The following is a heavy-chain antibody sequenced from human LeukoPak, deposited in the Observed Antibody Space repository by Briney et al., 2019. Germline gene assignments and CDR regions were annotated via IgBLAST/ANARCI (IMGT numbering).Heavy chain of an antibody. Sequence: GSSVKVSCKASGGTFSSYAISWVRQAPGQGLEWMGRIIPILGIANYAQKFQGRVTITADKSTSTAYMELSSLRSEDTAVYYCARDVDYYDSSGSLGYWGQGTLVTVSS. CDR3: ARDVDYYDSSGSLGY. V-gene: IGHV1-69*04. CDR2: IIPILGIA. J-gene: IGHJ4*02. D-gene: IGHD3-22*01. CDR1: GGTFSSYA.